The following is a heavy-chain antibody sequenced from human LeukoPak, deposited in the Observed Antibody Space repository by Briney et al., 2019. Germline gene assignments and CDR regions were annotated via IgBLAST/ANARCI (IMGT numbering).Heavy chain of an antibody. D-gene: IGHD3-10*01. V-gene: IGHV4-61*08. CDR1: GGSISSGGYY. J-gene: IGHJ4*02. CDR3: ARSPPLWFGEFPQGYYFDY. CDR2: IYYSGST. Sequence: PSQTLSLTCTVSGGSISSGGYYWSWIRQPPGKGLEWIGYIYYSGSTDYNPSLKSRVTISVDTSKNQFSLKLSSVTAADTAVYYCARSPPLWFGEFPQGYYFDYWGQGTLVTVSS.